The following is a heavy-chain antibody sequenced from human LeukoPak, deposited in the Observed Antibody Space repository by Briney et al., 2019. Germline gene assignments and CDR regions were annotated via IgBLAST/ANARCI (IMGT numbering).Heavy chain of an antibody. Sequence: GGSLRLSCAASGFTFDDYGMSWVRQAPGKGLEWVSGINRNGGSTGYADSVKGRFTISRDNAKNSLYLQMNSLRAEDTGLYHCARKGRVGATYFDYWGQGTLVTVSS. D-gene: IGHD1-26*01. V-gene: IGHV3-20*01. CDR2: INRNGGST. CDR3: ARKGRVGATYFDY. J-gene: IGHJ4*02. CDR1: GFTFDDYG.